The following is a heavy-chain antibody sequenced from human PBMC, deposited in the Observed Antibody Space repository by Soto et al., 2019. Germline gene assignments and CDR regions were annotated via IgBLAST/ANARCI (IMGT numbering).Heavy chain of an antibody. D-gene: IGHD3-10*01. J-gene: IGHJ5*02. Sequence: GGSLRLSCAASGFTFSSYWMSWVRQAPGKGLEWVANIKQDGSEKYYVDSVKGRFTISRDNAKNSLYLQMNSLRAEDTAVYYCARTHSSWFGDLDPWGQGTLVTVSS. CDR2: IKQDGSEK. V-gene: IGHV3-7*01. CDR1: GFTFSSYW. CDR3: ARTHSSWFGDLDP.